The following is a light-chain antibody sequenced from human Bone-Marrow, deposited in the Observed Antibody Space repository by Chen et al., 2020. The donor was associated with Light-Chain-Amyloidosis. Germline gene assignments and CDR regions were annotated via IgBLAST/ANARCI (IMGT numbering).Light chain of an antibody. CDR2: DAS. V-gene: IGKV1-5*01. CDR1: ETITNW. CDR3: QQYNRYLAT. J-gene: IGKJ1*01. Sequence: IQMTQSPSALAASVGDKITITCRASETITNWVAWYQQKPGKAPKLLLYDASTLHSGVPSRFSASGSGTEFTLTITSLQPNDFATYYCQQYNRYLATFGQGTKV.